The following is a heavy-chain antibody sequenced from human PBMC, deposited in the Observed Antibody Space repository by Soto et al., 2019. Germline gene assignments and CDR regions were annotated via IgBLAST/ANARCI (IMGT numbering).Heavy chain of an antibody. CDR3: AGEAQPRHPIAVAGYFDY. J-gene: IGHJ4*02. CDR1: GFTFSSYW. CDR2: INSDGSST. V-gene: IGHV3-74*01. Sequence: GGSLRLSCAASGFTFSSYWMHWVRQAPGKGLVWVSRINSDGSSTSYADSVKGRFTISRDNAKDTLYLQMNSLRAEDTAVYYCAGEAQPRHPIAVAGYFDYWGQGTLVTVSS. D-gene: IGHD6-19*01.